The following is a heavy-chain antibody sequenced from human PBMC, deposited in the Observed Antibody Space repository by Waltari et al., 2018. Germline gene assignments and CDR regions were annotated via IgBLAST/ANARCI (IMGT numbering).Heavy chain of an antibody. V-gene: IGHV4-59*01. CDR2: IYYSGST. CDR1: GGSISSYY. J-gene: IGHJ6*03. Sequence: QVQLQESGPGLVKPSETLSLTCTGSGGSISSYYWSWIRQPPGEGLEWIGYIYYSGSTNYNPSLKSRVTISVDTSKNQFSLKLSSVTAADTAVYYCARDQGGHSSSWYVDYYYYYYMDVWGKGTTVTVSS. D-gene: IGHD6-13*01. CDR3: ARDQGGHSSSWYVDYYYYYYMDV.